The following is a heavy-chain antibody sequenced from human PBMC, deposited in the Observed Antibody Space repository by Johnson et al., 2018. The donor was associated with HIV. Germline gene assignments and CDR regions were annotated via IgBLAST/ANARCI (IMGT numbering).Heavy chain of an antibody. CDR2: IKSKTDGGTT. D-gene: IGHD3-3*01. CDR1: GFTFSSYG. Sequence: VQLVESGGGVVQPGRSLRLSCAASGFTFSSYGMHWVRQAPGKGLEWVGRIKSKTDGGTTDYAAPVKGRFTISRDDSKNTLYLQMNSLKTEDTAVYYCTTAGGRDTIFGVANDAFDIWGQGTMVTVSS. CDR3: TTAGGRDTIFGVANDAFDI. V-gene: IGHV3-15*01. J-gene: IGHJ3*02.